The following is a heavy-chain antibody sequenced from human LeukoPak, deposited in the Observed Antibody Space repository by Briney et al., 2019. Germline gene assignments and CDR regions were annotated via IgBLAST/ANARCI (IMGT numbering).Heavy chain of an antibody. J-gene: IGHJ4*02. CDR3: AKDVRDGSGYYDFDY. D-gene: IGHD3-22*01. Sequence: GGSLRLSCAASGFTFSSYAMSWVRQAPGKGLEWVSAISGSGGSTYYADSVKGRFTISRDNSKNTLYLQMNSLRAEDTAVYYCAKDVRDGSGYYDFDYWGQGTLVTVSS. CDR2: ISGSGGST. V-gene: IGHV3-23*01. CDR1: GFTFSSYA.